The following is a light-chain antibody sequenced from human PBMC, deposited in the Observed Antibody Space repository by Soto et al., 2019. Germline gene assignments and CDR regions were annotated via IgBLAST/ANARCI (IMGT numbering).Light chain of an antibody. CDR1: QSINSK. J-gene: IGKJ2*01. CDR2: AAS. CDR3: QQYNTWPYT. Sequence: EIMMTQSPATLSVSPGERATLSCRASQSINSKLAWYQQKPGQAPRLLFYAASTRTTGVPARFSGSGSGTGFTLTISSLQSEDFAIYYCQQYNTWPYTFGQGTKLEIK. V-gene: IGKV3-15*01.